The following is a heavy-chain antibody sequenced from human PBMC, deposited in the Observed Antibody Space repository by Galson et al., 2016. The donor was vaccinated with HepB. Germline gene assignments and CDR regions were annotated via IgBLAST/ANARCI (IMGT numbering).Heavy chain of an antibody. D-gene: IGHD3/OR15-3a*01. CDR3: AGHWTDGAFDI. CDR1: GYSFTSFW. J-gene: IGHJ3*02. Sequence: QSGAEVKEPGKSLSISCKGSGYSFTSFWINWVRQMPGKGLEWMGRIDPSDSYTNYSPSFQGHVIFSADKSISTAYLQLNTLKAWDTAIYYCAGHWTDGAFDIWGQGTMVTVSS. V-gene: IGHV5-10-1*01. CDR2: IDPSDSYT.